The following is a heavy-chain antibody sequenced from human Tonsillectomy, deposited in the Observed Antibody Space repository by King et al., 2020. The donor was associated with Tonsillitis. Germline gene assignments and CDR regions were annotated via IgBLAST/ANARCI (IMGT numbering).Heavy chain of an antibody. V-gene: IGHV3-30-3*01. D-gene: IGHD3-10*01. J-gene: IGHJ4*02. CDR3: ARPLFGAESFSDY. CDR1: GFTFSSYS. Sequence: VQLVESGGGVVQPGGSLRLSCAASGFTFSSYSMPWVRQAPGKGLEGVAVISYDGSNKYYADSLKGRVTISRDNSKNTLDLQMKSLRAEDTAVYYCARPLFGAESFSDYWGQGTLVTVSS. CDR2: ISYDGSNK.